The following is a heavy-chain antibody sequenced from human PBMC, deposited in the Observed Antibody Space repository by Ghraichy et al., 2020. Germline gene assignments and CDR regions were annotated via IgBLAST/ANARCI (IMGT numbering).Heavy chain of an antibody. V-gene: IGHV2-5*01. CDR2: IYWNDDQ. J-gene: IGHJ5*02. D-gene: IGHD4-11*01. CDR1: GFSLSTSGVG. Sequence: SGPTLVKPTQTLTLTCTVSGFSLSTSGVGVAWIRQPPGKALEWLALIYWNDDQRYSPSLKNRLTITKDTSKNQVLLTMTNIDPVDTGTYYCAHILRTSNWEPPWCFDPWGQGTLVTVSS. CDR3: AHILRTSNWEPPWCFDP.